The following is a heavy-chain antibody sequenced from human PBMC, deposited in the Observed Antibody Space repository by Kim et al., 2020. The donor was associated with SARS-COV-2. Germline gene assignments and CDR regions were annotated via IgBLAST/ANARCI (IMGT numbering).Heavy chain of an antibody. J-gene: IGHJ4*02. D-gene: IGHD6-13*01. Sequence: VSVKVSCKASGNTFTSYKIHWVRQAPGQWLEWMGRINGGDGNTIYSQNFQGRVTITRDTFATTAYMELSSLRSEDTAVYYCTSTSTVGTWGQGTLVTVSS. CDR1: GNTFTSYK. CDR2: INGGDGNT. V-gene: IGHV1-3*01. CDR3: TSTSTVGT.